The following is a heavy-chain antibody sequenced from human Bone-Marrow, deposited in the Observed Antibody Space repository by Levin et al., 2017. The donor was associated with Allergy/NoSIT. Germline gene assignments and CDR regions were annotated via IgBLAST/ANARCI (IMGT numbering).Heavy chain of an antibody. D-gene: IGHD2-2*01. J-gene: IGHJ4*02. CDR1: GFTFNSFG. CDR2: IWYDGNNK. Sequence: GGSLRLSCAASGFTFNSFGTHWVRQAPGKGLEWVAFIWYDGNNKHYADSVKGRFTISRDNPQNTMYLQMNSLRAEDTAVYYCARNIYCTSTSCQGVFDFWGQGTLVTVSS. CDR3: ARNIYCTSTSCQGVFDF. V-gene: IGHV3-33*01.